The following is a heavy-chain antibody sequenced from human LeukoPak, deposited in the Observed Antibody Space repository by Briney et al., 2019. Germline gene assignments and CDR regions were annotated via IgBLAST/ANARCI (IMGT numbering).Heavy chain of an antibody. CDR3: ARDQLPWSYHDNMDV. CDR2: MNPNSGNT. D-gene: IGHD3-22*01. CDR1: GYTFTSYD. Sequence: ASVKVSCKASGYTFTSYDINWVRQATGQGLEWLGWMNPNSGNTGYAQNFQGRVTMTRDTSIDTAYMELTSLRYEDTAVYYCARDQLPWSYHDNMDVWGKGTTVTVSS. V-gene: IGHV1-8*02. J-gene: IGHJ6*03.